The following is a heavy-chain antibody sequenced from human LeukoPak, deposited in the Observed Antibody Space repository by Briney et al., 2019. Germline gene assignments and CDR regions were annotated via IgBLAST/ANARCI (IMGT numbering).Heavy chain of an antibody. V-gene: IGHV4-34*01. CDR1: GGSFSGYY. Sequence: SETLSLTCAVYGGSFSGYYWSWIRQPPGKGLEWIGEINHSGSTNYNPSLKSRVTISVDTSKNQFSLKLSSVTAADTAVYYCARGRVDSSGYYYQSHYYYMDVWGKGTTVTVSS. CDR3: ARGRVDSSGYYYQSHYYYMDV. D-gene: IGHD3-22*01. J-gene: IGHJ6*03. CDR2: INHSGST.